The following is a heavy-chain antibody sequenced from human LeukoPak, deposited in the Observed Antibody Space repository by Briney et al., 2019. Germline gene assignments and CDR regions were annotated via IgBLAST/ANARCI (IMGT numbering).Heavy chain of an antibody. D-gene: IGHD3-22*01. CDR1: GGSISSSSYY. J-gene: IGHJ5*02. V-gene: IGHV4-39*07. CDR2: IYYSGST. Sequence: PSETLSLACTVSGGSISSSSYYWGWIRQPPGKGLEWIGSIYYSGSTYYNPSLKSRVTISVDTSKNQFSLKLSSVTAADTAVYYCARAPDYYDSSGYYYPRWFDPWGQGTLVTVSS. CDR3: ARAPDYYDSSGYYYPRWFDP.